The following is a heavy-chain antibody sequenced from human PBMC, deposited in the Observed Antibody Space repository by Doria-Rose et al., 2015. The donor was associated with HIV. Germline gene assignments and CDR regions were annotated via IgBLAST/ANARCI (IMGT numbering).Heavy chain of an antibody. Sequence: QAQLQESGPGRVKPSETLSLTCNVSGGSVSGYYCSWIRQPPGTGLEWIGYIYNNGKTNYNPYLKDRVTILVDTSKNQFSLKLNSVTAADTAVYFCARAKFSTPFDHWGQGTLATVSS. D-gene: IGHD3-16*01. CDR2: IYNNGKT. CDR1: GGSVSGYY. J-gene: IGHJ1*01. V-gene: IGHV4-59*02. CDR3: ARAKFSTPFDH.